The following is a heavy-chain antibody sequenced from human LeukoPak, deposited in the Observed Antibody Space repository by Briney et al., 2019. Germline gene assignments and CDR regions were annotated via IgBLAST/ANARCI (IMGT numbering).Heavy chain of an antibody. D-gene: IGHD4/OR15-4a*01. CDR2: INSDGSST. Sequence: PGGSLRLSCAASGFTLSIYWMHWVRQALGKGLVWVSRINSDGSSTSSAASVKGRFTISRDNDKNTLYLQMNSLRAEDTAVYYCVRATMYYGMDVWGQETTVTVSS. J-gene: IGHJ6*02. V-gene: IGHV3-74*01. CDR3: VRATMYYGMDV. CDR1: GFTLSIYW.